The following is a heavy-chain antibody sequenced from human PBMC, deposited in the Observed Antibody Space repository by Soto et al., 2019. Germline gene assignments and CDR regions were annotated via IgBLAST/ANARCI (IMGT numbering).Heavy chain of an antibody. CDR2: IWYDGSNK. V-gene: IGHV3-33*01. Sequence: QVQLVESGGGVVQPGRSLRLSCAASGFTFSSYGMHWVRQAPGKGLEWVAVIWYDGSNKYYADSVKGRFTISRDNSKNPQYLQMNSLRAEDRAVYYCAREFHAGTWGQGTLVTVSS. J-gene: IGHJ5*02. CDR1: GFTFSSYG. CDR3: AREFHAGT.